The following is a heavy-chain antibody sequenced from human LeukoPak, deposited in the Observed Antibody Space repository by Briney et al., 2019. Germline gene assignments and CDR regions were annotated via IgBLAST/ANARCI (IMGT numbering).Heavy chain of an antibody. V-gene: IGHV4-4*07. J-gene: IGHJ5*02. CDR3: ASSITIFGVVQFNWFDP. Sequence: SETLSLTCTVSGGSISSYYWSWIRQPAGKGLEWIGRIYTSGSTNYNPSLKSRVTISVDTSKNQFSLKLSSVTAADTAVYYCASSITIFGVVQFNWFDPWGQGTLVTVSS. CDR1: GGSISSYY. CDR2: IYTSGST. D-gene: IGHD3-3*01.